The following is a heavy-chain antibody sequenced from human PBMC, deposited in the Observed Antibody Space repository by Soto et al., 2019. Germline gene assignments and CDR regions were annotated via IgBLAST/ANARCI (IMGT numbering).Heavy chain of an antibody. J-gene: IGHJ4*02. CDR1: GFTFSSYA. D-gene: IGHD6-13*01. Sequence: QVQLVESGGGVVQPGRSLRLSCAASGFTFSSYAMHWVRQAPGKGLEWVAVISYDGSNKYYADSVKGRFTISRDNSKNTLYLQMNSLRAEDTAVYYCARGYYHSYSRGSPFDYWGQGTLVTVSS. CDR2: ISYDGSNK. CDR3: ARGYYHSYSRGSPFDY. V-gene: IGHV3-30-3*01.